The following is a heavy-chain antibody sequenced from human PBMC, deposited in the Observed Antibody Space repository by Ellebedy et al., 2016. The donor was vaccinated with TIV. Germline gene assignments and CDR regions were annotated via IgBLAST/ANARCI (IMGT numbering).Heavy chain of an antibody. CDR2: ISNTGRT. CDR1: GASISSSY. V-gene: IGHV4-4*09. D-gene: IGHD3-22*01. Sequence: MPSETLSLTCTVSGASISSSYWSWIRQTPGKDLEWIGYISNTGRTNYNPSLQSRVTISVDTSKNQFSLRLSSVTAADTAVYYCASLNPRLMIVEPWGQGTLVTVSS. CDR3: ASLNPRLMIVEP. J-gene: IGHJ4*02.